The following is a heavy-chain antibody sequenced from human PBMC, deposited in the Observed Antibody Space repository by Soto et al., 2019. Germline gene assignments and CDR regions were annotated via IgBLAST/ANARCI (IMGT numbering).Heavy chain of an antibody. J-gene: IGHJ5*01. V-gene: IGHV4-59*03. D-gene: IGHD1-26*01. Sequence: PSETLSLTCSVSGGSISSYYWSWIRQPPGKGLEWVGYIYYGGNTNYNPSLKSRVTISEDTSKNQFSLKLRSVTTADTAVYYCARKLMFSEPPNSFDSRGQGPMGTVSS. CDR1: GGSISSYY. CDR3: ARKLMFSEPPNSFDS. CDR2: IYYGGNT.